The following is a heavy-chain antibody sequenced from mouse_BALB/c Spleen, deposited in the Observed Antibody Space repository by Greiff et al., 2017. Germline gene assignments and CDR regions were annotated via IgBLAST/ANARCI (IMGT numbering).Heavy chain of an antibody. V-gene: IGHV2-9*02. D-gene: IGHD2-10*01. CDR2: IWAGGST. Sequence: VQLQESGPGLVAPSQSLSITCTVSGFSLTSYGVHWVRQPPGKGLEWLGVIWAGGSTNYNSALMSRLSISKDNSKSQVFLKMNSLQTDDTAMYYCAGSYYGNYWFAYWGQGTLVTVSA. CDR1: GFSLTSYG. CDR3: AGSYYGNYWFAY. J-gene: IGHJ3*01.